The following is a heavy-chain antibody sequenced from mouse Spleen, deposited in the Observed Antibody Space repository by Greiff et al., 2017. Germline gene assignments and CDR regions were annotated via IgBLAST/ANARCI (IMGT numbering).Heavy chain of an antibody. Sequence: VKLMESGAELASPGASVTLSCKASGYTFTSYWMHWVKQRPGQGLEWIGVIDPSDSYTNYNQKFKGKATLTVDTSSSTAYMQLSSLTSEDSAVYYCARGRGFSLRFAYWGQGTLVTVSA. CDR2: IDPSDSYT. J-gene: IGHJ3*01. V-gene: IGHV1-59*01. CDR3: ARGRGFSLRFAY. CDR1: GYTFTSYW.